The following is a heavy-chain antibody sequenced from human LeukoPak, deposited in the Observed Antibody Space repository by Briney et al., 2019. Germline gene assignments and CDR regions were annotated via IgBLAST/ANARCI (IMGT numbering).Heavy chain of an antibody. CDR1: GGSFSGYS. Sequence: SETLSLTCAVYGGSFSGYSWSWIRQPPGKGPEWIGEITHSGSTNYNPSLKTRVTISLDTSKNQFSLRLSSVTAADTAVYYCARHRFTYYYETSGYHYGHEGFDYWGQGTLVIVSS. J-gene: IGHJ4*02. D-gene: IGHD3-22*01. V-gene: IGHV4-34*01. CDR2: ITHSGST. CDR3: ARHRFTYYYETSGYHYGHEGFDY.